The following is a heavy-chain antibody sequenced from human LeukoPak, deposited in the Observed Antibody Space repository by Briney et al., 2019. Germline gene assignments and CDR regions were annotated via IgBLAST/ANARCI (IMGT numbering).Heavy chain of an antibody. V-gene: IGHV3-48*04. D-gene: IGHD5-24*01. Sequence: PGGSLRLSCEASGFTFRTFSMNWVRQAPGKGLEWVSYISSSGATMYYADSVKGRFTISRDNAKNTLYLQMNSLRAEDTAVYYCARVEEMATRSVDYWGQGTLVTVSS. CDR3: ARVEEMATRSVDY. CDR1: GFTFRTFS. J-gene: IGHJ4*02. CDR2: ISSSGATM.